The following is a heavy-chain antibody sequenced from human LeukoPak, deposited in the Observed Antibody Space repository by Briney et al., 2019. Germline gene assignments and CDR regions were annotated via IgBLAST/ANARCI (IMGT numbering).Heavy chain of an antibody. CDR2: INHSGST. CDR1: GGSFSGYY. CDR3: AGRGNWNWFDP. J-gene: IGHJ5*02. V-gene: IGHV4-34*01. Sequence: SETLSLTCAVYGGSFSGYYWSWTRQPPGKGLEWIGEINHSGSTNYNPSLKSRVTISVDTSKNQFSLKLSSVTAADTAVYYCAGRGNWNWFDPWGQGTLVTVSS. D-gene: IGHD1-1*01.